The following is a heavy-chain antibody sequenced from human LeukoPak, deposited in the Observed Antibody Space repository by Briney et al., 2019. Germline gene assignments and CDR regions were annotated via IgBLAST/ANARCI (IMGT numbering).Heavy chain of an antibody. CDR2: IYPGDSDT. CDR1: GYSFTTYW. V-gene: IGHV5-51*01. J-gene: IGHJ4*02. CDR3: ARQWGDCSSTSCYSAY. D-gene: IGHD2-2*01. Sequence: GESLKISCQGSGYSFTTYWIGWVRQMPGKGLEWMGIIYPGDSDTRYSPSFQGQVTTSADKSISTAYLQWSSLKASDTAIYYCARQWGDCSSTSCYSAYWGQGTLVTVSS.